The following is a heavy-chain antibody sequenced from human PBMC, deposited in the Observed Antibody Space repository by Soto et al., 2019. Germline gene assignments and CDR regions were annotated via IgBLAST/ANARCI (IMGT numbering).Heavy chain of an antibody. CDR2: INPNSGGT. CDR3: AREESGYQPLLDLLTSNWFDP. Sequence: QVQLVQSGAEVKKPGASVKVSCKASGYTFTGYYMHWVRQAPGQGLEWMGWINPNSGGTNYAQKFQGRVTMTRDTSISTAYMELSRLRSDDTAVYYCAREESGYQPLLDLLTSNWFDPWGQGTLVTVSS. D-gene: IGHD2-2*01. CDR1: GYTFTGYY. J-gene: IGHJ5*02. V-gene: IGHV1-2*02.